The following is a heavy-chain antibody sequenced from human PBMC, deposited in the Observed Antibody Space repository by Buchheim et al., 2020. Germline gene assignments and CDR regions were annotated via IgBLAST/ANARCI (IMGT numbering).Heavy chain of an antibody. Sequence: QLQLQESGSGLVKPSQTLSLTCAVSGGSISSGGYSWGWIRQPPGKGLEWIGYIYHSGSTYYNPSLKSRVTISVDRSKNQFSLKLSSVTAADTAVYYCARGGGSGSSPPPYYYYGMDVWGQGTT. CDR1: GGSISSGGYS. CDR2: IYHSGST. D-gene: IGHD3-10*01. J-gene: IGHJ6*02. CDR3: ARGGGSGSSPPPYYYYGMDV. V-gene: IGHV4-30-2*01.